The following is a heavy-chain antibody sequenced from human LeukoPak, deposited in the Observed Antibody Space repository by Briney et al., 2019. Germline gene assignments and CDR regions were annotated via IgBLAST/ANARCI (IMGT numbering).Heavy chain of an antibody. J-gene: IGHJ5*02. Sequence: SETLSLTCTVSGGSISSYYWSWIRQPPGKGLEWIGYIYATGSTNYNPSLKSRVTISVDTSKNQFTLNLRSVTAADTTVYYCARHGSVRSPLGPWGQGTLVTVSS. CDR2: IYATGST. CDR1: GGSISSYY. CDR3: ARHGSVRSPLGP. D-gene: IGHD3-10*01. V-gene: IGHV4-4*09.